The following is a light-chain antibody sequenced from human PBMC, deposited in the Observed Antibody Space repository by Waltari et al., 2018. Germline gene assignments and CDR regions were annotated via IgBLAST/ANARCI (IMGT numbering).Light chain of an antibody. CDR1: SSDVGNYNL. CDR2: EGN. J-gene: IGLJ2*01. CDR3: CSYAGGSTYVV. V-gene: IGLV2-23*01. Sequence: QSALTQPASVSGSPGQSITISCTGTSSDVGNYNLVSWYQQHPGKAPKLMDYEGNKRPPWVSNRFSGSKSGNTASLTISGLQAEDEADYHCCSYAGGSTYVVFGGGTKLTVL.